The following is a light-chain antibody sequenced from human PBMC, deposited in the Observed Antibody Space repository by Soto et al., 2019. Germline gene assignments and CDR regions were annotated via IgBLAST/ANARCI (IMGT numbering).Light chain of an antibody. Sequence: DIKMTQSPSTLSASVGDRVTITCRARQSISRWLAWYQQKPGKAPKLLIYDASILESGVPSRFTGTGSGTEFTLTISSLQPDDFATYYCQQYNSYRTFGQGTKVDIK. CDR2: DAS. CDR3: QQYNSYRT. CDR1: QSISRW. V-gene: IGKV1-5*01. J-gene: IGKJ1*01.